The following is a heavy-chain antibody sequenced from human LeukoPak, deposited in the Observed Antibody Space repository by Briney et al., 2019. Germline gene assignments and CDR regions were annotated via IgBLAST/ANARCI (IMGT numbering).Heavy chain of an antibody. CDR1: GFTFSSYG. Sequence: PGGSLRLSCAASGFTFSSYGMHWVRQAPGKGLEWVAVISYDGSNKYYADSVKGRFTISRDNSKNTLYLQMNSLRAEDTAVYYCAKGAVAGTHDYWGQGTLVTVSS. V-gene: IGHV3-30*18. CDR3: AKGAVAGTHDY. D-gene: IGHD6-19*01. CDR2: ISYDGSNK. J-gene: IGHJ4*02.